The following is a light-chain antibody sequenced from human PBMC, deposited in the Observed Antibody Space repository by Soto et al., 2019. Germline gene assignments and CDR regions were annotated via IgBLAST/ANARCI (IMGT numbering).Light chain of an antibody. CDR1: QSVSSN. V-gene: IGKV3-15*01. Sequence: EIVLTQSPATLSLSPGERATLSCRASQSVSSNLAWYQQKPGQAPRLLIYDASNRATGIPARFSGSGSGTDFTLTISILQAEVSAFYYCQQSNNWRTFGQGTKVDIK. CDR3: QQSNNWRT. CDR2: DAS. J-gene: IGKJ1*01.